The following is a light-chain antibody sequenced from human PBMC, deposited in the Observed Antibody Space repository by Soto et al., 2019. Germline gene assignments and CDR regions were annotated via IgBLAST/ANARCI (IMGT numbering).Light chain of an antibody. V-gene: IGKV1-39*01. CDR1: QSINIY. CDR3: QQSYTTPWT. J-gene: IGKJ1*01. Sequence: DIQMTQSPSSLSGSLGDRLTITCGASQSINIYSNWYQQKPGKAPKLLMYAASSLQRGVPSRFSGSGSGTHFTLTISSLQPEDFATYYCQQSYTTPWTFGQGTKVDIK. CDR2: AAS.